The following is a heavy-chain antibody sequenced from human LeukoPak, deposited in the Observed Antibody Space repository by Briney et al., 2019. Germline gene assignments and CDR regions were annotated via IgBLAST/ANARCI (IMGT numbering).Heavy chain of an antibody. J-gene: IGHJ5*02. Sequence: GASVKVSCKASGYTFTTYGISWVRQAPGQGLEWMGWIGTYNGNTNYAQQFQGRVTMTTDTSMSTTYMELRSLRSDDTAVYYCARDLIAVRPGWFDPWGQGSLVTVSS. CDR1: GYTFTTYG. CDR2: IGTYNGNT. V-gene: IGHV1-18*01. CDR3: ARDLIAVRPGWFDP. D-gene: IGHD6-6*01.